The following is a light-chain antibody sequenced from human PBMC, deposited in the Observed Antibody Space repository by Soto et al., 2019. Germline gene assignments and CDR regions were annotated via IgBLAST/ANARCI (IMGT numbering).Light chain of an antibody. CDR2: DAP. CDR3: QQYDSFQYS. J-gene: IGKJ2*03. CDR1: QSISSW. Sequence: VHMTQSPSTLSASVGDRVTITCRASQSISSWVAWYQQKPGQVPKLLIYDAPPLESGVPSRFSGNKSGTEFTLTITGLQPDDCATYYCQQYDSFQYSFGQGTKLE. V-gene: IGKV1-5*01.